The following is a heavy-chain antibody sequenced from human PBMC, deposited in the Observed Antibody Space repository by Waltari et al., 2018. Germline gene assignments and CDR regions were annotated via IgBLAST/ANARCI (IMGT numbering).Heavy chain of an antibody. CDR3: AKAPMVRGVIAHFDY. Sequence: EVQLVESGGGLVQPGRSLRLSCEASGLTFDDYDLHWVRQTPGKDLEWVSGISWNSGSIGYADSVKGRFTISRDNAKNSLYLQMNSLRAEDTALYYCAKAPMVRGVIAHFDYWGQGTLVTVSS. V-gene: IGHV3-9*01. CDR1: GLTFDDYD. J-gene: IGHJ4*02. D-gene: IGHD3-10*01. CDR2: ISWNSGSI.